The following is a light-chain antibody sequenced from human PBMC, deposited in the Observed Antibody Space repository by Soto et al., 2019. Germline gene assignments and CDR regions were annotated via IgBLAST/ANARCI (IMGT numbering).Light chain of an antibody. J-gene: IGKJ1*01. CDR3: QQYDKYSPT. CDR1: QSISPW. Sequence: DTQMTQSPSTLSASIGDRVTITCRASQSISPWLAWYQQRPGRAPKLLIYKASNLKSGVSSRFSGSGSGTEFTLTISSLQHDDFATYYCQQYDKYSPTFGQGTKVEIK. CDR2: KAS. V-gene: IGKV1-5*03.